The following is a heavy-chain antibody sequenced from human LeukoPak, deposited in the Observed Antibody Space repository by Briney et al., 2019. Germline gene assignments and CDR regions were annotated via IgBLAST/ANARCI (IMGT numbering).Heavy chain of an antibody. J-gene: IGHJ4*02. Sequence: ASVKVSCKASGYTFTSYGISWVRQAPGQGLGWMGWISAYNGYTNYAQKLQGRVTMTTDTSTSTAYMELRSLRSDDTAVYYCARDSIDSNNANHRFDFWGQGTLVTVSS. D-gene: IGHD4-11*01. CDR2: ISAYNGYT. V-gene: IGHV1-18*01. CDR1: GYTFTSYG. CDR3: ARDSIDSNNANHRFDF.